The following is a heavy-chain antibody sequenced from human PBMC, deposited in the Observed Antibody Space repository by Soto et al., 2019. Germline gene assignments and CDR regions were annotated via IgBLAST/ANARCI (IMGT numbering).Heavy chain of an antibody. CDR1: GGSISSSSYY. J-gene: IGHJ4*02. D-gene: IGHD5-18*01. Sequence: QLQLQESGPGLVKPSETLSLTCTVSGGSISSSSYYWGWIRQPPGKGLEWIGSIYYSGSTYYNPSLKSRVTISVDTSKNQFSLKLSSVTAADTAVYYCARHRGIQLWLKGRPATEAIDYWGQGTLVTVSS. V-gene: IGHV4-39*01. CDR3: ARHRGIQLWLKGRPATEAIDY. CDR2: IYYSGST.